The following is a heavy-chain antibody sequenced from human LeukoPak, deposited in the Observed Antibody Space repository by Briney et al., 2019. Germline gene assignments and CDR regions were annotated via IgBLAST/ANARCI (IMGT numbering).Heavy chain of an antibody. CDR3: AREGDLYGYYFDY. CDR1: GFTFSSYS. Sequence: GGSLRLSCAASGFTFSSYSMNWVRQAPGKGLEWVSSISSSSSYIYYADSVKGRFTIPRDNAKNSLYLQMNSLRAEDTAVYYCAREGDLYGYYFDYWGQGTLVTVSS. D-gene: IGHD3-16*01. V-gene: IGHV3-21*01. CDR2: ISSSSSYI. J-gene: IGHJ4*02.